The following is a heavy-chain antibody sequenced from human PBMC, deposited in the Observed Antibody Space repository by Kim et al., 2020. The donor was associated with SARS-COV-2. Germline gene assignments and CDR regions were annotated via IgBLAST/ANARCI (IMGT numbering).Heavy chain of an antibody. Sequence: SETLSLTCTVSGGSISSSSYYWGWIRQPPGKGLEWIGSIYYSGSTYYNPSLKSRVTISVDTSKNQFSLKLSSVTAADTAVYYCARDLRQDYYGSGSYTWWFDPWGQGTLVTVSS. CDR3: ARDLRQDYYGSGSYTWWFDP. CDR1: GGSISSSSYY. J-gene: IGHJ5*02. CDR2: IYYSGST. V-gene: IGHV4-39*07. D-gene: IGHD3-10*01.